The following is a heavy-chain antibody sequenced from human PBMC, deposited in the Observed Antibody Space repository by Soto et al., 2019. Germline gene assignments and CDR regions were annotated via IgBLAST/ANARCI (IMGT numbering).Heavy chain of an antibody. CDR1: GGSISSYY. J-gene: IGHJ5*02. Sequence: QVQLQESGPGLVKPSETLSLTCTVSGGSISSYYWSWIRQPPGKGLEWFGYIYYSGSTKYNPSLKSRVTISVDTSKLQFSLKLCSVTAADTAVYYCARGVKDIVVVPAANWFDPWGQGTLVTVSS. V-gene: IGHV4-59*01. CDR3: ARGVKDIVVVPAANWFDP. D-gene: IGHD2-2*01. CDR2: IYYSGST.